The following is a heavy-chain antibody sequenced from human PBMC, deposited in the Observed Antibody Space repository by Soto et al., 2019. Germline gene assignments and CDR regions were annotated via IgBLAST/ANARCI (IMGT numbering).Heavy chain of an antibody. J-gene: IGHJ6*02. CDR2: INSDGSST. D-gene: IGHD4-4*01. CDR3: ARVTTSVYYYGMDV. Sequence: GGSLRLSCAASGFTFSSYWMHWVRQAPGKGLVWVSLINSDGSSTSYADSVKGRFTISRDNAKNTLYLQMNSLRAEDTAVYYCARVTTSVYYYGMDVWGQGTTVTVSS. V-gene: IGHV3-74*01. CDR1: GFTFSSYW.